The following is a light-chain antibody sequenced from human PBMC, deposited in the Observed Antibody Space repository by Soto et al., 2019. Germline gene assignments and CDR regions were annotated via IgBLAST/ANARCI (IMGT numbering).Light chain of an antibody. CDR3: CSYAATSTFVL. V-gene: IGLV2-23*01. CDR2: EGS. Sequence: QSVLTQPASVSGSPGQSITISCTGISSDNPVSWYQHHPGKAPKLMIYEGSKRPSGVSNRFSGSKSGNTASLTISGLQAEDEADYYCCSYAATSTFVLFGGGTQLTVL. J-gene: IGLJ2*01. CDR1: SSDNP.